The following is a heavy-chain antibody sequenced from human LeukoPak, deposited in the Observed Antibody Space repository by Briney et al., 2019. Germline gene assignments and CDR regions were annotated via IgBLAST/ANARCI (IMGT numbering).Heavy chain of an antibody. V-gene: IGHV3-30*04. D-gene: IGHD3-22*01. J-gene: IGHJ4*02. CDR3: ARDMIMGGPPDYLDY. Sequence: LGGSLRLSCTTSGFIFSRHSMHWVRQAPGKGLEWVAVIGDEGIHKYYADSVKGRFTISRDDSKNILYLQMDGLRAEDTGVYYCARDMIMGGPPDYLDYWGQGTLVTVSS. CDR2: IGDEGIHK. CDR1: GFIFSRHS.